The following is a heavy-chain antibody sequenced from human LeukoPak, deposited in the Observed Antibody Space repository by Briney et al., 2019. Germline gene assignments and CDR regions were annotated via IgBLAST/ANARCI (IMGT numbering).Heavy chain of an antibody. CDR1: GFTFSSYS. J-gene: IGHJ4*02. V-gene: IGHV3-48*04. CDR2: ISSSSSTI. D-gene: IGHD2-2*01. CDR3: ARDLCSSTSCYFNY. Sequence: PGGSLRLSCAASGFTFSSYSMNWVRQAPGKGLEWVSYISSSSSTIYYADSVEGRFTISRDNAKNSLYLQMNSLRAEDTAVYYCARDLCSSTSCYFNYWGQGTLVIVPS.